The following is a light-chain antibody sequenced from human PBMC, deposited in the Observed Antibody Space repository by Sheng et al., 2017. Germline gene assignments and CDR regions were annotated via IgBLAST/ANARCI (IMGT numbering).Light chain of an antibody. CDR3: HQYGSSPPMT. V-gene: IGKV3-20*01. Sequence: EIVLTQSPGTLSLSPGERATLSCRASQSVTSSYLAWYQQRPGQAPRLLISGASNRATGIPDRFSGSGSGTDFTLTISRLEPEDFAVYYCHQYGSSPPMTFGQGTKVEIK. J-gene: IGKJ1*01. CDR2: GAS. CDR1: QSVTSSY.